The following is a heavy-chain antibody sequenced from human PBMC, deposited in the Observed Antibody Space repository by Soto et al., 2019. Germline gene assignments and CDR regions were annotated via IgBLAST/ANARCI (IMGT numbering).Heavy chain of an antibody. Sequence: EVQLVQSGAEVKKPGESLKISCKGSGYRFPTYWIGWVRQLPGKGPEWMGIIYPDDSDTTYYPSFEGQVTLSADKFIHTAFLKWSRLKASDTAMYYCARQLDHTGWACGQGTLVCVSS. CDR2: IYPDDSDT. J-gene: IGHJ5*02. CDR3: ARQLDHTGWA. V-gene: IGHV5-51*01. CDR1: GYRFPTYW. D-gene: IGHD6-19*01.